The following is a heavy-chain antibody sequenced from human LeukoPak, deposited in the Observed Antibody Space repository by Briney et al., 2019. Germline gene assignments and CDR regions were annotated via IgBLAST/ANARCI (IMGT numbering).Heavy chain of an antibody. CDR3: ARAPPSGIDPMVKIKVLYYYYVDV. V-gene: IGHV3-21*01. CDR2: ISSSSSYI. CDR1: GFTFSSYS. J-gene: IGHJ6*03. Sequence: GGSLRLSCAASGFTFSSYSMNWVRQAPGKGLEWVSSISSSSSYIYYADSVKGRFTISRDNAKNSLYLQMNSLRAEDTAVYYCARAPPSGIDPMVKIKVLYYYYVDVWGKGTTVTISS. D-gene: IGHD5-18*01.